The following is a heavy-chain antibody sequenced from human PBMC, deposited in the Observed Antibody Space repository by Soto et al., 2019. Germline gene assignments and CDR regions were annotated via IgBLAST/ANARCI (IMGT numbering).Heavy chain of an antibody. CDR2: ISSSSSYI. V-gene: IGHV3-21*01. Sequence: GGSLRLSCAASGFTFSSYSMNWVRQAPGKGLEWLSSISSSSSYIYYADSVKGRFTISRDNAKNSLYLQMNSLRAEDTAVYYCGRGVIAGAGKRQNYYYGMDVWGEGTKVTVSS. CDR1: GFTFSSYS. CDR3: GRGVIAGAGKRQNYYYGMDV. D-gene: IGHD6-13*01. J-gene: IGHJ6*04.